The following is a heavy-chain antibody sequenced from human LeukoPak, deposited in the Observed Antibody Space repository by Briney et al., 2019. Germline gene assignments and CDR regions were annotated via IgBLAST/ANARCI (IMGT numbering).Heavy chain of an antibody. CDR3: ARDSRNYGMDV. V-gene: IGHV3-66*02. J-gene: IGHJ6*02. Sequence: GGSLRLSCAASGFTVSSNYVSWVRQAPGKGLEWVSVIYSGGSTYYADSVKGRFTISRDNSKNTLYLQMNSLRAEDTAVYYCARDSRNYGMDVWGQGTTVTVSS. D-gene: IGHD3-22*01. CDR1: GFTVSSNY. CDR2: IYSGGST.